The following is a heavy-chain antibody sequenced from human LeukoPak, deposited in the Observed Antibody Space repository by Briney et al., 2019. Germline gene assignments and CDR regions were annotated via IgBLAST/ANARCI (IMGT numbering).Heavy chain of an antibody. J-gene: IGHJ5*02. V-gene: IGHV4-34*01. Sequence: SETLSLTCAVYGGPFSGYYWSWIRQPPGKGLEWVGEINHSGSTNNNPSLKSRVTISVDTSKNQFSLKLSSVTAADTAVYYCARVGRYCSGGSCSNHWFDPWGQGTLVTVSS. CDR3: ARVGRYCSGGSCSNHWFDP. D-gene: IGHD2-15*01. CDR1: GGPFSGYY. CDR2: INHSGST.